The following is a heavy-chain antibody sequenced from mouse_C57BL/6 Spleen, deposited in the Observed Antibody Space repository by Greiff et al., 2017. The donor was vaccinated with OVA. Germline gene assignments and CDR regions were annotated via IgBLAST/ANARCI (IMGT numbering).Heavy chain of an antibody. CDR3: ARSKGSRGDWYFDV. J-gene: IGHJ1*03. D-gene: IGHD1-1*01. CDR1: GYTFTSYW. Sequence: QVQLQQPGAELVKPGASVKMSCKASGYTFTSYWITWVKQRPGQGLEWIGDIYPGSGSTNYNEKFKSKATLTVDTSSSTAYMQLSSLTSEDAAVYDCARSKGSRGDWYFDVWGTGTTVTVSS. CDR2: IYPGSGST. V-gene: IGHV1-55*01.